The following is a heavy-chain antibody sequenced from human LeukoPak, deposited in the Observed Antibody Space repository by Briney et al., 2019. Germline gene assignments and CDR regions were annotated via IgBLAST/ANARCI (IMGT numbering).Heavy chain of an antibody. CDR3: ARASVVAYSGYDFPPYYYGMDV. CDR1: GGTFSSYA. Sequence: SVKVSCKASGGTFSSYAISWVRQAPGQGLEWMGGIIPIFGTANYAQKFQGRVTITADESTSTAYMELSSLRSEDTAVYYCARASVVAYSGYDFPPYYYGMDVWGQGTTVTVSS. J-gene: IGHJ6*02. CDR2: IIPIFGTA. D-gene: IGHD5-12*01. V-gene: IGHV1-69*13.